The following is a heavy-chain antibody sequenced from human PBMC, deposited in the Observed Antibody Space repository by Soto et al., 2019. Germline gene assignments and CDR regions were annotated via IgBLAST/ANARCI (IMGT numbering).Heavy chain of an antibody. CDR1: GYTFTSYG. D-gene: IGHD3-10*01. CDR3: ARARLWFGVNWFDP. V-gene: IGHV1-18*01. CDR2: ISAYNGNT. J-gene: IGHJ5*02. Sequence: GASVKVSCKASGYTFTSYGISWVRQAPGQGLEWMGWISAYNGNTNYAQKLQGRVTMTTDTSTSTAYMELRSLRSDDTAVYYCARARLWFGVNWFDPWGQGTLVTVSS.